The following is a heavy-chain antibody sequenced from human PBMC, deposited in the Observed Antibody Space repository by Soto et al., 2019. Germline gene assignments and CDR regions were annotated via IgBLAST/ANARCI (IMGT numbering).Heavy chain of an antibody. D-gene: IGHD1-26*01. CDR1: RVPFMRYE. CDR2: ISSSGSTI. V-gene: IGHV3-48*03. J-gene: IGHJ4*02. Sequence: RLSCAASRVPFMRYEMKWVRQAPGKGLEWVSYISSSGSTIYYADSVKGRFTISRDNAKNSLYLQMNSLRAEDTAVYYCARDRGWELPGTTWDYWGQGTRVTVSA. CDR3: ARDRGWELPGTTWDY.